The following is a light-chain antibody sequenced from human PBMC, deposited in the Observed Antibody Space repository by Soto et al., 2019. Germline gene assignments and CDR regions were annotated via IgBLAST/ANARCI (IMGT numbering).Light chain of an antibody. Sequence: QSVLTQPASVSGSPGQSITISCPGTSSDVGGYNYVSWYQQHPGKAPKLMIYDVSNWPSGVSNRFSGSKSGNTASLTISGRQAEDEADYYCSSYTNSSPFVFGTGTKVTVL. CDR1: SSDVGGYNY. CDR2: DVS. V-gene: IGLV2-14*01. CDR3: SSYTNSSPFV. J-gene: IGLJ1*01.